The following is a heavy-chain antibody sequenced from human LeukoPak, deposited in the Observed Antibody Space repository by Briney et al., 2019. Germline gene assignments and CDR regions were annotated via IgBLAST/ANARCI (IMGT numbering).Heavy chain of an antibody. CDR1: GYTFTSYY. V-gene: IGHV1-2*02. D-gene: IGHD3-3*01. CDR3: ARDHFGVVPLGADY. Sequence: ASVKVSCKASGYTFTSYYMHWVRQAPGQGLEWMGWINPNSGGTNYAQKFQGRVTMTRDTSISTAYMELSRLRSDDTAVYYCARDHFGVVPLGADYWGQGTLVTVSS. CDR2: INPNSGGT. J-gene: IGHJ4*02.